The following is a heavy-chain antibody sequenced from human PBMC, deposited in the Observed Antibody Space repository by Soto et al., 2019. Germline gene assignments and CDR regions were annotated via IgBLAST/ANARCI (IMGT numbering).Heavy chain of an antibody. CDR1: SGSFSGYY. D-gene: IGHD3-16*01. J-gene: IGHJ4*02. V-gene: IGHV4-34*01. CDR3: ARHGGYYFDY. Sequence: LSLTCAVYSGSFSGYYWSWIRQPPGKGLEWIGELYQGLSIIYNPSLESRVTISGDSSKNQFSLKLRSVTAADTAVYYCARHGGYYFDYWGQGTLVTASS. CDR2: LYQGLSI.